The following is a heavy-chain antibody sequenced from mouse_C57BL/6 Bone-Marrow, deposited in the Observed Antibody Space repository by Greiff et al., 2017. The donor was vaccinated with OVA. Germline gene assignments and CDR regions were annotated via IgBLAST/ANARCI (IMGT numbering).Heavy chain of an antibody. CDR2: IYPGDGDT. D-gene: IGHD1-1*01. V-gene: IGHV1-80*01. CDR1: GYAFSSYW. J-gene: IGHJ4*01. CDR3: ARGIYYYGSSYVSMDY. Sequence: VQLIESGAELVKPGASVKISCKASGYAFSSYWMNWVKQRPGKGLEWIGQIYPGDGDTNYNGKFKGKATLTADKSSSTAYMQLSSLTSEDSAVYFCARGIYYYGSSYVSMDYWGQGTSVTFSS.